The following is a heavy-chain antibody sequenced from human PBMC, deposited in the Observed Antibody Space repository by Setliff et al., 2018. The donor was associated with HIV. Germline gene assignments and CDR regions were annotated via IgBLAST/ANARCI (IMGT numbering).Heavy chain of an antibody. D-gene: IGHD3-9*01. CDR2: ISGSGSTL. V-gene: IGHV3-48*03. Sequence: GESLKISCVASGFTFSDNGMVWVRQAPGRGLEWFAYISGSGSTLYYSAPVKGRFTISRDNAANSVYLQMFSLRAEDTAIYYCVREAPALRYSEWLDETGWFDPWGQGTQVTVSS. CDR1: GFTFSDNG. CDR3: VREAPALRYSEWLDETGWFDP. J-gene: IGHJ5*02.